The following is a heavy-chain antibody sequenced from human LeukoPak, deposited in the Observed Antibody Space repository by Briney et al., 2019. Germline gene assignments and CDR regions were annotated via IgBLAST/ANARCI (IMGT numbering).Heavy chain of an antibody. V-gene: IGHV3-30*04. J-gene: IGHJ4*02. CDR2: ISYDGSNK. D-gene: IGHD3-10*01. CDR1: GFTFSSYA. CDR3: AKDPSYYGSTSNNDY. Sequence: GGSLRLSCAASGFTFSSYAMHWVRQAPGKGLEWVAVISYDGSNKYYADSVKGRFTISRDNSKNTLYLQMNSLRAEDTAVYYCAKDPSYYGSTSNNDYWGQGTLVTVSS.